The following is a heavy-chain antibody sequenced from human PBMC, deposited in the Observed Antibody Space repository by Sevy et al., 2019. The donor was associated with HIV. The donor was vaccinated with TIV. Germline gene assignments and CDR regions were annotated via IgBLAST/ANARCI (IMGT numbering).Heavy chain of an antibody. CDR1: GYTFTSYD. CDR2: MNPNSGNT. J-gene: IGHJ6*02. Sequence: ASVKVSCKASGYTFTSYDINWVRQATGQGLEWMGWMNPNSGNTGYAQKFRGRVTMTRNTSISTAYMELSSLRSEDTAVYYCARAPTYYYGSGKHNYYYGMDVWGQGTTVTVSS. CDR3: ARAPTYYYGSGKHNYYYGMDV. D-gene: IGHD3-10*01. V-gene: IGHV1-8*01.